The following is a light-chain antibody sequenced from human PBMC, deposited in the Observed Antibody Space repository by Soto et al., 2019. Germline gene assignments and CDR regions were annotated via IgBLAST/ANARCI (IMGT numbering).Light chain of an antibody. CDR3: QQYKNWPPIT. V-gene: IGKV3-15*01. CDR2: GAS. Sequence: IVLTQSPGTLSLSPGERATLSCSASQSVSSRYLAWYQQKPGQAPRLLIYGASTRATGIPARFSGSGSGTEFTLTISSLQSEDFAVYYCQQYKNWPPITFGQGTRLEIK. CDR1: QSVSSRY. J-gene: IGKJ5*01.